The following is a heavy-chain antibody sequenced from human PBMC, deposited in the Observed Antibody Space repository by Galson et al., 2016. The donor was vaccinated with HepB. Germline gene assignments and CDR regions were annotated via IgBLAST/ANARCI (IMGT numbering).Heavy chain of an antibody. Sequence: SLRLSCAASGFTFSSYSMNWVSQAPGKGLEWVSSISSSSSYIYYADSVKGRFTISRDNAKNSLYLQMNSLRAEDTAVYYCARAVSWDYGDYAGYWGQGTLVTVSS. CDR3: ARAVSWDYGDYAGY. J-gene: IGHJ4*02. CDR1: GFTFSSYS. D-gene: IGHD4-17*01. V-gene: IGHV3-21*01. CDR2: ISSSSSYI.